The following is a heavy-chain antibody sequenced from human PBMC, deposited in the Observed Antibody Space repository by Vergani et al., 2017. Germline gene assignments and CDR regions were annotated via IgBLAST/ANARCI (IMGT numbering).Heavy chain of an antibody. CDR1: GGSISSSSYY. D-gene: IGHD5-18*01. J-gene: IGHJ3*02. CDR2: IYYSGST. V-gene: IGHV4-39*01. CDR3: ARPSRVDTAMEAHDAFDI. Sequence: QLQLQESGPGLVKPSETLSLTCTVSGGSISSSSYYWGWIRQPPGKGLEWIGSIYYSGSTYYNPSLKSRVTISVDTSKNQFSLKLSSVTAADTAVYYCARPSRVDTAMEAHDAFDIWGQGTMVTVSS.